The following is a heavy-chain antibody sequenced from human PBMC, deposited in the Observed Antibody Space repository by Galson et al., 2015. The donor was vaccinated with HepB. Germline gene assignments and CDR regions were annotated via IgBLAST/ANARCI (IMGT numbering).Heavy chain of an antibody. Sequence: SLRLSCAASGFTFSSYAMHWVRQAPGKGLEYVSAISSNGGSTYYADSVKGRFTIPRDNSKNTLYLQMSSLRAEDAAVYYCVKAGMIRMFGVVVYWGQGTLVTVSS. V-gene: IGHV3-64D*06. D-gene: IGHD3-3*01. CDR3: VKAGMIRMFGVVVY. J-gene: IGHJ4*02. CDR2: ISSNGGST. CDR1: GFTFSSYA.